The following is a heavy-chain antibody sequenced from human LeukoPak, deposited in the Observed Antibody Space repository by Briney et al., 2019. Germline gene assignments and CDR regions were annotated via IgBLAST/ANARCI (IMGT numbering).Heavy chain of an antibody. CDR3: ARDRYYYDSSGYIDAFDI. Sequence: SETLSLTCTVSGGSISSSSYYWGWIRQPPGKGLEWIGSIYYSGSTYYNPSLKSRVTISVDTSKNQFSLKLSSVTAADTAVYYCARDRYYYDSSGYIDAFDIWGQGTMVTVSS. CDR1: GGSISSSSYY. CDR2: IYYSGST. D-gene: IGHD3-22*01. J-gene: IGHJ3*02. V-gene: IGHV4-39*07.